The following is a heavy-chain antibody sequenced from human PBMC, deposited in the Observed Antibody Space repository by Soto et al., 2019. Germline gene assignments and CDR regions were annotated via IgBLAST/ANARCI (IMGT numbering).Heavy chain of an antibody. J-gene: IGHJ6*02. D-gene: IGHD5-18*01. Sequence: GGSLRLSCAASGFTVRSNYISWVRQAPGKGLEWVSVIYSGGSTYYADSVKGRFTISRDNSKNTLYLQMNSLRAEDTAVYYCARDSRDPDTAMGKDVWGQGTTVTVSS. CDR1: GFTVRSNY. CDR3: ARDSRDPDTAMGKDV. V-gene: IGHV3-53*01. CDR2: IYSGGST.